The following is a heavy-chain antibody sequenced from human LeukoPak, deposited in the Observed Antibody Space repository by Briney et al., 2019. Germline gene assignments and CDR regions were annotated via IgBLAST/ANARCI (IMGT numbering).Heavy chain of an antibody. D-gene: IGHD3-10*01. CDR1: GYTFTSYY. Sequence: ASVKVSCKASGYTFTSYYMHWVRQAPGQGLEWMGIINPSGGSTSYAQKFQGRVTMTRDMSTSTVYMELSSLRSEDTAVYYCARDGYGSGSRAYLMDVWGQGTTVTVSS. CDR2: INPSGGST. J-gene: IGHJ6*02. V-gene: IGHV1-46*01. CDR3: ARDGYGSGSRAYLMDV.